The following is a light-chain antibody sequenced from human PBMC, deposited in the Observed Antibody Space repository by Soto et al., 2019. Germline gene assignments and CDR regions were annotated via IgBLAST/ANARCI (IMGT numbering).Light chain of an antibody. J-gene: IGLJ1*01. Sequence: SYELTQPPSVSVSPGQTASITCYGDKLGDKYACWYQQKPGQSPVLVIYQDSKRPSGIPERFSGSNSGNTATLTISGTQAMDEADYYCQAWDSSTASVFGTGTKLTVL. CDR2: QDS. CDR1: KLGDKY. V-gene: IGLV3-1*01. CDR3: QAWDSSTASV.